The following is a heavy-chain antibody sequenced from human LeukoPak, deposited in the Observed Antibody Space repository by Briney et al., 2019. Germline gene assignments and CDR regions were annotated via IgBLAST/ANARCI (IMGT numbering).Heavy chain of an antibody. J-gene: IGHJ2*01. V-gene: IGHV4-30-2*01. CDR3: ARSLQLDYRSSNYWFFDL. CDR2: IYHSGST. Sequence: SETLSLTCTVSGGSISSGGYYWSWIRQPPGKGLEWIGYIYHSGSTYYNPSLKSRVTISVDRSKNQFSLKLSSVTAADTAVYYCARSLQLDYRSSNYWFFDLWGRGTLVTVSS. CDR1: GGSISSGGYY. D-gene: IGHD6-13*01.